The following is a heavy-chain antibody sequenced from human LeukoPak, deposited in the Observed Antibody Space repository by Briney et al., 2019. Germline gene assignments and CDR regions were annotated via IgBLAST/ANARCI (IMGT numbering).Heavy chain of an antibody. CDR2: IGEDGSEK. J-gene: IGHJ4*02. CDR1: GFTFSSYW. CDR3: ARVDTAMVTFSAFDY. Sequence: GSLRLSCAASGFTFSSYWMTWVRQAPGKGLEWVANIGEDGSEKYYVDSVKGRFTISRDNAKNTLYLQMNSLRAEDTAVYYSARVDTAMVTFSAFDYWGQGTLVTVSS. V-gene: IGHV3-7*01. D-gene: IGHD5-18*01.